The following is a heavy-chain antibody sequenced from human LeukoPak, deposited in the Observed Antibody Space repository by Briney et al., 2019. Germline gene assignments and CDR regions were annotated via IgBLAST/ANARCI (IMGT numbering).Heavy chain of an antibody. V-gene: IGHV3-23*01. CDR3: AKEFGELFPFDY. CDR2: ISGSGGST. J-gene: IGHJ4*02. D-gene: IGHD3-10*01. Sequence: GGSLRLSCAASGFAVSSNYMSWVRQAPGKGLEWVSAISGSGGSTYYADSVKGRFTISRDNSKNTLYLQMNSLRAEDTAVYYCAKEFGELFPFDYWGQGTLVTVSS. CDR1: GFAVSSNY.